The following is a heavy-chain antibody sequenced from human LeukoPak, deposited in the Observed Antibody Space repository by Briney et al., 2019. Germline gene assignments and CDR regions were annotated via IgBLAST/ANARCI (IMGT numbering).Heavy chain of an antibody. Sequence: SETLSLTCTDSGGSISSYYRSWIRQPPGKGLEWIGYIYYSGSTNYNPSLKSRVTISVDTSKNQFSLKLSSVTAADTAVYYCARFYRIPYVDFWGQGTLVTVSS. CDR3: ARFYRIPYVDF. CDR2: IYYSGST. V-gene: IGHV4-59*01. J-gene: IGHJ4*02. CDR1: GGSISSYY.